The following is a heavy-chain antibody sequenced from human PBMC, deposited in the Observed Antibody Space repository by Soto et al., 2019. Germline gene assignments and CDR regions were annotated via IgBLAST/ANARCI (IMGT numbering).Heavy chain of an antibody. D-gene: IGHD3-22*01. CDR2: IDPSDSYT. V-gene: IGHV5-10-1*01. CDR1: GYSFTSYW. Sequence: PGESLKISCKGSGYSFTSYWISWVRQMPGKGLEWMGRIDPSDSYTNYSPSFQGHVTISAGKSISTAYLQWSSLKASDTAMYYCARRRYYYDSSGYYPRGFDPWGQGTLVTVSS. J-gene: IGHJ5*02. CDR3: ARRRYYYDSSGYYPRGFDP.